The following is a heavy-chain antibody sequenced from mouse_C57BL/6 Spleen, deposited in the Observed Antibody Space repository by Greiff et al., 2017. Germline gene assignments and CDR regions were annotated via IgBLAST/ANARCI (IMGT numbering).Heavy chain of an antibody. CDR2: INPTNGGT. CDR3: AGSRYYGTSWFAY. CDR1: GYTFTSYW. Sequence: QVQLQQSGTELVKPGASVKLSCKASGYTFTSYWMHWVKQRPGQGLEWIGNINPTNGGTNYNEKFKSKATLTVDTSSSTAYMQLSSLTSEDSAVYYCAGSRYYGTSWFAYWGQGTLVTVSA. V-gene: IGHV1-53*01. J-gene: IGHJ3*01. D-gene: IGHD1-1*01.